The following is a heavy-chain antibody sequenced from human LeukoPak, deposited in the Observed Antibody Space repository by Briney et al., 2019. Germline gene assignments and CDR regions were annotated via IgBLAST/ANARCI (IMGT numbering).Heavy chain of an antibody. CDR2: ISWNSGSI. J-gene: IGHJ4*02. CDR3: AKASGSYYTTYYFDY. Sequence: PGGSLRLSCAASGFTFDDYAMYWVRQAPGKGLEWVSGISWNSGSIGYADSVKGRFTISRDNAKNSLYLQMNSLRAEDMALYYCAKASGSYYTTYYFDYWGQGTLVTVSS. V-gene: IGHV3-9*03. D-gene: IGHD1-26*01. CDR1: GFTFDDYA.